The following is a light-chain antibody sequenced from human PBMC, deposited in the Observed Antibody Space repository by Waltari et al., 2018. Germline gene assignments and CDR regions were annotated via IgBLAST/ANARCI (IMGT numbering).Light chain of an antibody. CDR1: QSVSSN. CDR2: GAS. Sequence: EIVMTQSPATLSVSPGERATLSCRTSQSVSSNLAWYQQKPGQAPRLLIYGASTRATGIPARFSGSGSGEEFTLTISSMQSEDFAVYYCQQYNNWPPAFGGGTKVEIK. J-gene: IGKJ4*01. CDR3: QQYNNWPPA. V-gene: IGKV3-15*01.